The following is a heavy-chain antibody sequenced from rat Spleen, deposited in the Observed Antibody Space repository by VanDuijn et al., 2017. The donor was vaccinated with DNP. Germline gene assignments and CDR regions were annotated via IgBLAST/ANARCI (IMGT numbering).Heavy chain of an antibody. J-gene: IGHJ4*01. CDR3: ARHHYGYAMDA. CDR2: ISTSGSRT. Sequence: EVQLVESGGGLVQPGGSLKLSCAASGFTFSVYNMAWVRQLPTKRLEWVAAISTSGSRTYYPDSVKGRFTISRDNAKSTLYLQMNSLRSEDTATYYCARHHYGYAMDAWGQGTSVTVSS. V-gene: IGHV5-25*01. D-gene: IGHD1-11*01. CDR1: GFTFSVYN.